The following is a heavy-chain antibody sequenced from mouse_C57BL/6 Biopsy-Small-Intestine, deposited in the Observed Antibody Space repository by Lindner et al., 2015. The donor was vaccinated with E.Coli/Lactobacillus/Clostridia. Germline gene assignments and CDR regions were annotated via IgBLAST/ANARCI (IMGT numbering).Heavy chain of an antibody. CDR3: ARRTRNFFAMDY. J-gene: IGHJ4*01. CDR1: GYTFTSYW. V-gene: IGHV1-72*01. CDR2: NDPNSGGT. Sequence: VQLQESGAELVKPGASVKLSCKASGYTFTSYWMEWVKQRPGRGLEWIGRNDPNSGGTKYNEQFKSKATLTVDKSSSTAYMQLSSLTSEDSAVYYCARRTRNFFAMDYWGQGTSVTVSS.